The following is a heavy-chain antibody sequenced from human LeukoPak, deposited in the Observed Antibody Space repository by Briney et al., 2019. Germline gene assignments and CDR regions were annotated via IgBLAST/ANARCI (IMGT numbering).Heavy chain of an antibody. J-gene: IGHJ4*02. CDR3: ARGKWLAPLFYFDF. D-gene: IGHD6-19*01. CDR2: IKQDGSEQ. V-gene: IGHV3-7*01. CDR1: GFSFSTLG. Sequence: PGGSLKLSCAASGFSFSTLGMNWVRQAPGKGLEWVANIKQDGSEQYYVDSVKGRFTISRDSAKNSLYLQMNSLRAEDTAVYYCARGKWLAPLFYFDFWGQGTLVTVSS.